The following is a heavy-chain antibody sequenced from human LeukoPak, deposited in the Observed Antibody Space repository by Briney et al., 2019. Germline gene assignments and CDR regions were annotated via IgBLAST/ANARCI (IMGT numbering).Heavy chain of an antibody. CDR3: ARDQGSGSYYDAY. Sequence: SVKVSCKASGGTFSSYAISWVRQAPGQGLEWMGRIIPILGIANYAQKFQGRVTITADKSTSTAYMELSSLRSEDTAVYYCARDQGSGSYYDAYWGQGTLVTVPS. D-gene: IGHD1-26*01. CDR1: GGTFSSYA. CDR2: IIPILGIA. V-gene: IGHV1-69*04. J-gene: IGHJ4*02.